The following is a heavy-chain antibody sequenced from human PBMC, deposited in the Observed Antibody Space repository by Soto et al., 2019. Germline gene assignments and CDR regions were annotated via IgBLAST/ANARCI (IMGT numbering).Heavy chain of an antibody. V-gene: IGHV3-43*01. D-gene: IGHD3-16*01. CDR2: ISWDGGST. Sequence: GGSLRLSCAASGFTLDDYTMHWVPQAPGKRLERVSLISWDGGSTYYADSVKGRFTISRDNSKNSLYLQMNSLRTEDTALYYCAKSSHPDYGAYYYYGMDVWGQGTTVTVSS. CDR1: GFTLDDYT. CDR3: AKSSHPDYGAYYYYGMDV. J-gene: IGHJ6*02.